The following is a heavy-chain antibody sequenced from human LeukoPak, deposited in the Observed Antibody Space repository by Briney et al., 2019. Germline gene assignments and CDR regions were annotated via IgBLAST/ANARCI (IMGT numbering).Heavy chain of an antibody. CDR1: GGSFSGYY. CDR3: ARGAYDYVWGSYRYSPFPPYFDY. CDR2: INHSGST. Sequence: LSETLSLTCAVYGGSFSGYYWSWIRQPPGKGLEWIGEINHSGSTNYNPSLKSRVTISVDTSKNQFSLKLSSVTAADTAVYYCARGAYDYVWGSYRYSPFPPYFDYWGQGTLVTVSS. V-gene: IGHV4-34*01. D-gene: IGHD3-16*02. J-gene: IGHJ4*02.